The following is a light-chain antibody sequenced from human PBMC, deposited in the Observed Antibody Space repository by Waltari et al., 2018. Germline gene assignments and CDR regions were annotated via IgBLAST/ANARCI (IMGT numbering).Light chain of an antibody. CDR1: QSISSY. Sequence: DIQMTQSPSSLSASVGDRVTITCRASQSISSYLNWYQQKPGKAPKLLFYAASSLQSGVPSRFSCSGSGTDFTITISSMQPEDFATYYCQQSYSTPRITVGQGTRLEIK. V-gene: IGKV1-39*01. CDR2: AAS. CDR3: QQSYSTPRIT. J-gene: IGKJ5*01.